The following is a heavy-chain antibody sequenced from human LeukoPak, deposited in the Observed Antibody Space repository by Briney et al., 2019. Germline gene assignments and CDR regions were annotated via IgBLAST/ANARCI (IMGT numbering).Heavy chain of an antibody. CDR2: INDNGGRT. CDR3: ARYCGGGRCYSGLDV. CDR1: GFTFSRYA. J-gene: IGHJ6*02. Sequence: PGGSLRLSCSASGFTFSRYAMHWVRQAPGKGQEYVSGINDNGGRTHYGDSVKGRFSISRDNSKNTLYLQMNSLRAEDTAVYYCARYCGGGRCYSGLDVWGQGTTVTVSS. D-gene: IGHD2-15*01. V-gene: IGHV3-64*04.